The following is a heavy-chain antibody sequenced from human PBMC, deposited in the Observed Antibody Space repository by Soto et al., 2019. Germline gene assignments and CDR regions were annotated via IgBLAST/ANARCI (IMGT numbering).Heavy chain of an antibody. Sequence: EVQLVESGGGLVQPGGSRRLSCAASGFTFSSFWRGWVRQAPGKGLEWVATIKQDGSEIHYVDSVKGRFTISRDNAKNSLYLQMNSLRAEDTAVYYCARDLASTTIPNYWGQGTLVTVSS. D-gene: IGHD4-17*01. CDR2: IKQDGSEI. V-gene: IGHV3-7*04. CDR1: GFTFSSFW. J-gene: IGHJ4*02. CDR3: ARDLASTTIPNY.